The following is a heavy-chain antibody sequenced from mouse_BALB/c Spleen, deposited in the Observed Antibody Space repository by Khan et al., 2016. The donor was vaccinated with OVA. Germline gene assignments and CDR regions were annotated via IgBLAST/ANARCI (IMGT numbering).Heavy chain of an antibody. CDR2: IIIGGSYT. V-gene: IGHV5-6*01. J-gene: IGHJ4*01. Sequence: EVELVESGGDLVKPGGSLKLSCAASGFTFSNYGMSWVRQTPDKRLDWVTTIIIGGSYTYYPDSVKGRFTISRDNAKNTLYLQMSSLKSEDTAMYYCARHERGTMDYWGQGTSVTVSS. CDR3: ARHERGTMDY. CDR1: GFTFSNYG.